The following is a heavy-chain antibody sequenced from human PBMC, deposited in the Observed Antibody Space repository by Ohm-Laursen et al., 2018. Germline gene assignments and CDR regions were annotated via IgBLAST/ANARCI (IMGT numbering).Heavy chain of an antibody. J-gene: IGHJ4*02. CDR2: IYTSGST. CDR1: GGSISGHY. V-gene: IGHV4-4*07. D-gene: IGHD6-19*01. CDR3: ARAAGSSGWYYFDY. Sequence: GTLSLTCAVSGGSISGHYWTWIRQPAGKGLEWIGRIYTSGSTNYNPSLKSRVTMSVDTSKNQFSLKLSSVTAADTAVYYCARAAGSSGWYYFDYWGQGTLVTVSS.